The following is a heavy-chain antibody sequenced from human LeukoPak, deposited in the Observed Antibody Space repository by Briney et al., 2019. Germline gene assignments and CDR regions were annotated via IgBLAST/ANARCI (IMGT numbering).Heavy chain of an antibody. CDR2: INPNSGGT. CDR1: GYTFTGYY. V-gene: IGHV1-2*02. Sequence: ASVKVSCKASGYTFTGYYMHWVRQAPGQGLEWRGWINPNSGGTNYAQKFQGRVTMTRDTSISTAYMEMSRLRSDDTAVYYCAREAYDGRSSGYSDAFDIWGQGTMVTVSS. CDR3: AREAYDGRSSGYSDAFDI. J-gene: IGHJ3*02. D-gene: IGHD3-22*01.